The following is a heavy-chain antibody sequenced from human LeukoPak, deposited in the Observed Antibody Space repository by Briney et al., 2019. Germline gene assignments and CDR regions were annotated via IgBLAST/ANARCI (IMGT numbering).Heavy chain of an antibody. CDR3: ARGGEMATAIDY. Sequence: SVRVSCKASGGTFISYAISWVRQAPGQGLEWMGRIIPIFGIANYTQKFQGRVTISADKPTSTAYMELGSRRSEDTAVYDCARGGEMATAIDYWGQGTLVTVSS. CDR2: IIPIFGIA. J-gene: IGHJ4*02. CDR1: GGTFISYA. D-gene: IGHD5-24*01. V-gene: IGHV1-69*17.